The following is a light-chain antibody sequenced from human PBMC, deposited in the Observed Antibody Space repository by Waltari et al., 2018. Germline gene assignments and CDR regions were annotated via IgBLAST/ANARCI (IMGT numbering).Light chain of an antibody. J-gene: IGLJ1*01. CDR1: SPNIGTNY. V-gene: IGLV1-51*01. CDR3: GTWDSSLRAGV. Sequence: QSVLTQPPAVSAAPGQTVTISCSGSSPNIGTNYSAWYQQLPGTAPRLLIYADSKRPSGIPDRFSGSKSGTSVTLGITGLQTGDEADYYCGTWDSSLRAGVFGTGTKVSVL. CDR2: ADS.